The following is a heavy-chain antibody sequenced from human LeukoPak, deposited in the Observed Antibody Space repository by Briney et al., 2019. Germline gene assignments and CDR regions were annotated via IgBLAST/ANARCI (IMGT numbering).Heavy chain of an antibody. CDR3: ARDQLAYSGYDTLFDY. CDR1: GFTFNSYA. J-gene: IGHJ4*02. D-gene: IGHD5-12*01. CDR2: ISYDGSNK. Sequence: GGSLRLSCAASGFTFNSYAIHWVRQAPGKGLEWVAVISYDGSNKYYADSVKGRFTISRDNSKNTLYLQLNSLRPEDTAVYYCARDQLAYSGYDTLFDYWGQGTLVTVTS. V-gene: IGHV3-30*04.